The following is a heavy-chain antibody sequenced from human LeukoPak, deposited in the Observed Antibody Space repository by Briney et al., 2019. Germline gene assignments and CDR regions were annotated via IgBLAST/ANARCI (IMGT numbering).Heavy chain of an antibody. J-gene: IGHJ5*02. CDR3: AKALGYSYLNWFDP. CDR2: ISWNSGSI. Sequence: GRSLSLSCAASGFTFDDYAMHWVRQAPGKGLEWVSGISWNSGSIGYADSVKGRFTISRDNAKNSLYLQMNSLRAEDTALYYCAKALGYSYLNWFDPWGQGTLVTVSS. D-gene: IGHD5-18*01. CDR1: GFTFDDYA. V-gene: IGHV3-9*01.